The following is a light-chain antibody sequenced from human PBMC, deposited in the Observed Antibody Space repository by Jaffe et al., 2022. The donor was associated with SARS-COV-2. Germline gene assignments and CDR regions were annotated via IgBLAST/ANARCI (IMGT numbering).Light chain of an antibody. CDR1: QGISSY. V-gene: IGKV1-9*01. CDR2: AAS. CDR3: QQLNSYLFFT. Sequence: DIQLTQSPSFLSASVGDRVTITCRASQGISSYLAWYQQKPGKAPKLLIYAASTLQSGVPSRFSGSGSGTEFTLTISSLQPEDFATYYCQQLNSYLFFTFGPGTKVDIK. J-gene: IGKJ3*01.